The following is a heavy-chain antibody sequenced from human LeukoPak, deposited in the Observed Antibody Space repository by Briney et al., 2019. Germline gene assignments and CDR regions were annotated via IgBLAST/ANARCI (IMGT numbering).Heavy chain of an antibody. CDR1: GFTFSSYS. D-gene: IGHD3-22*01. V-gene: IGHV3-21*01. J-gene: IGHJ4*02. CDR2: ISSSSSYI. Sequence: GGSLRLSCAASGFTFSSYSMNWVRQAPGKGLEWVSSISSSSSYIYYADSVKGRFTISRDNAKNSLYLQMNSLRAEDTAVYYCARDYYDSSGYYSAYYFDYWGQGTLVTVSS. CDR3: ARDYYDSSGYYSAYYFDY.